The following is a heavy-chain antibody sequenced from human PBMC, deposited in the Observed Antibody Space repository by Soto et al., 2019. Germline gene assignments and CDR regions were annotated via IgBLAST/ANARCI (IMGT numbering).Heavy chain of an antibody. D-gene: IGHD5-18*01. CDR1: GFTFSSYA. CDR3: AKDWIQVWLGPPY. Sequence: EVQLLESGGGLVQPGGSLRRSCTASGFTFSSYAMSWVRQAPGKGLEWVSTISGRGGSTYFADSVKGRFTISRDNSKNTLYLQMNRLRAEDTAVYYCAKDWIQVWLGPPYWGQGTLVTVSS. J-gene: IGHJ4*02. V-gene: IGHV3-23*01. CDR2: ISGRGGST.